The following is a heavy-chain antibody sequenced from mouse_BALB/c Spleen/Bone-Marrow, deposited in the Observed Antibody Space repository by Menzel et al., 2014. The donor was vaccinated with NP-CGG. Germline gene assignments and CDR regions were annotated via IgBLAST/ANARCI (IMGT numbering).Heavy chain of an antibody. V-gene: IGHV1S81*02. CDR3: ARGYFAY. Sequence: VQLQQSGAELVKPGASVKLSCKASGYTFTSYWMHWVKQRPGQGLEWIGEINPSNGRTNYNEKFKSKVTLTVDKSSSTAHMQLSSLTSEDSAFYYCARGYFAYWGQGTLVTVSA. CDR1: GYTFTSYW. D-gene: IGHD2-14*01. CDR2: INPSNGRT. J-gene: IGHJ3*01.